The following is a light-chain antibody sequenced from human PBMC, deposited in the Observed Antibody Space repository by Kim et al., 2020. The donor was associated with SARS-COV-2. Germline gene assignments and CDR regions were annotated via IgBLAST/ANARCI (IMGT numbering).Light chain of an antibody. Sequence: ELTQPPSVSVSPGQTASISCSGDKLGDRYACWYQQKPGQSPVLVIYQDSKRPSGIPERFSGSNSGNTATLTISGTQAMDEADYYCQAWDSNTVIFGGG. CDR1: KLGDRY. CDR2: QDS. V-gene: IGLV3-1*01. J-gene: IGLJ2*01. CDR3: QAWDSNTVI.